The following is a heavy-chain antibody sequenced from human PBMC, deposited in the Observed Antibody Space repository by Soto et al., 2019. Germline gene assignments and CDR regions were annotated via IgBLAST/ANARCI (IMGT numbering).Heavy chain of an antibody. CDR1: GFTFSSYS. CDR3: ARDPTTVHYFDY. V-gene: IGHV3-21*01. CDR2: ISSSSYI. Sequence: PGGSLRLSCAASGFTFSSYSMNWVRQAPGKGLEWVSSISSSSYIYYADSVKGRFTISRDNAKNSLYLQMNSLRAEDTAVYYCARDPTTVHYFDYWGQGTLVTVSS. J-gene: IGHJ4*02. D-gene: IGHD4-17*01.